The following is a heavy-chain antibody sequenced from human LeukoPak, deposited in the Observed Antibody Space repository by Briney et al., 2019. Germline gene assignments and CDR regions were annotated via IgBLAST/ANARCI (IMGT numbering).Heavy chain of an antibody. Sequence: GGSLRLSCAASGFTFSRHWMNWVRQAPGKGLVWVSRISGDGRMSNYADSVMGRLTISRDNIKNTVYLQMDGLRAEDTALYFCAKDRLHTKLDEYDPWGQGTLVHVSS. V-gene: IGHV3-74*01. CDR3: AKDRLHTKLDEYDP. J-gene: IGHJ5*02. D-gene: IGHD1-1*01. CDR1: GFTFSRHW. CDR2: ISGDGRMS.